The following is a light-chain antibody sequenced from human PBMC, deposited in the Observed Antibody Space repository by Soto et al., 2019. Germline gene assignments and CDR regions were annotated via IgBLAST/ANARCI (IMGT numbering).Light chain of an antibody. CDR3: QQYDNLPFT. CDR2: DAS. CDR1: QDISTY. Sequence: DIQMTQSPSSLSASVGDRVTITCQASQDISTYLNWYQQKPGKAPKLLIYDASNLETGVPSRFSGSGSGTDFTFTISSQQPEDIATYYCQQYDNLPFTFGVGTKVEIK. V-gene: IGKV1-33*01. J-gene: IGKJ4*01.